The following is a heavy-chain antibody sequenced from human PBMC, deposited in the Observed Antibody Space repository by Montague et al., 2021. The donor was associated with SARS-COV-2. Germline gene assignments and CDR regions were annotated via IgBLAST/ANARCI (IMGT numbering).Heavy chain of an antibody. CDR2: IYYSGST. J-gene: IGHJ5*02. D-gene: IGHD2-2*01. CDR1: GGSISSYY. CDR3: AAQSSGGYCSSSSCYVWFDP. V-gene: IGHV4-59*08. Sequence: SETLSLTCTVSGGSISSYYWSWIRQPPGKGLEWIGYIYYSGSTNYNPSLKSRVTISVDTSKNQFSLKLSSVTAADTAVYFCAAQSSGGYCSSSSCYVWFDPWGQGTLVTVSS.